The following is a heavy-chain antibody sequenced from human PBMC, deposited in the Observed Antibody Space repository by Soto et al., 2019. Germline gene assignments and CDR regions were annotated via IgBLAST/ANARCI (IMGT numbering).Heavy chain of an antibody. Sequence: GESLKISCKASGYMFSTYCSGWFRQRPGKGPEWMAIIYPGDSDTREKPSFQGQVTISAVKSSNTVHLQWRSLKASDTAIYYCARLGGIVDTGTWIQWGQGTPVTVSS. J-gene: IGHJ4*02. CDR1: GYMFSTYC. D-gene: IGHD1-26*01. V-gene: IGHV5-51*01. CDR3: ARLGGIVDTGTWIQ. CDR2: IYPGDSDT.